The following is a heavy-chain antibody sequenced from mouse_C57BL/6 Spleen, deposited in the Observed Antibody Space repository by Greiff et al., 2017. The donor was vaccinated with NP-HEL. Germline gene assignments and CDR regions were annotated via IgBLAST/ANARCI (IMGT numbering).Heavy chain of an antibody. D-gene: IGHD4-1*01. CDR1: GYTFTDYE. CDR2: IDPETGGT. Sequence: VQLQQSGAELVRPGASVTLSCKASGYTFTDYEMHWVKQTPVHGLEWIGAIDPETGGTAYNQKFKGKAILTADKSSSTAYMELRSLTSEDSAVYYCTRELGKVYFDYWGQGTTLTVSS. V-gene: IGHV1-15*01. CDR3: TRELGKVYFDY. J-gene: IGHJ2*01.